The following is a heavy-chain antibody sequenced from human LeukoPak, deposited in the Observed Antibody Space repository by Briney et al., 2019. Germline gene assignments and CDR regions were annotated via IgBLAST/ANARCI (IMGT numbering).Heavy chain of an antibody. CDR2: INPSGGRT. D-gene: IGHD6-13*01. Sequence: ASVTVSCKASGHTFTSYYMHWVRQAPGQGLEWMGIINPSGGRTNYAQKFQGRVTMTRDTSTSAVYMELSSLRSEDTAMYYCARDNTAGGPFDYWGQGTLVTVSS. J-gene: IGHJ4*02. CDR1: GHTFTSYY. V-gene: IGHV1-46*01. CDR3: ARDNTAGGPFDY.